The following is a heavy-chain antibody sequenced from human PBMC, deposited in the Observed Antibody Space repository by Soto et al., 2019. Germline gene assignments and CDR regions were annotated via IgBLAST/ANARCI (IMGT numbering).Heavy chain of an antibody. D-gene: IGHD2-21*01. Sequence: LSLTCTVSGGAMSSGGYYWSWIRQHPGKGLEWIGEIYHTGSTTYNPSLNSRVTISVDKSKNQFSLELSSVTAADTAVYYCARDSGGGADYWGQGTLVTVSS. CDR1: GGAMSSGGYY. CDR3: ARDSGGGADY. V-gene: IGHV4-31*03. J-gene: IGHJ4*02. CDR2: IYHTGST.